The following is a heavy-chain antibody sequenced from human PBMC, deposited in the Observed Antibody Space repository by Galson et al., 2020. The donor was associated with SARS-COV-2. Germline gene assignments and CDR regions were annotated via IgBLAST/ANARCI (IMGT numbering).Heavy chain of an antibody. CDR2: IYWDDDK. Sequence: VSGPTLVKPTQTLTLTCTFSGFSLSTSGVGVGWIRQPPGKALEWLALIYWDDDKRYSPSLKSRLTITKDTSKNQVVLTMTNMDPVDTATYYCAHRLAMVATGYFDYWGQGTLVTVSS. CDR1: GFSLSTSGVG. CDR3: AHRLAMVATGYFDY. J-gene: IGHJ4*02. V-gene: IGHV2-5*02. D-gene: IGHD5-12*01.